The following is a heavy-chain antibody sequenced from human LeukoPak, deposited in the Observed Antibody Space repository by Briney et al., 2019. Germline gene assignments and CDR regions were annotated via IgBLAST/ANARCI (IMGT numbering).Heavy chain of an antibody. CDR2: INQDGSVK. CDR1: GFTFRIYW. V-gene: IGHV3-7*03. J-gene: IGHJ4*02. CDR3: ARDGSVLRFLEWLRIFDY. D-gene: IGHD3-3*01. Sequence: PGGSLRLSCAASGFTFRIYWMSWVRQAPGKGLEWVANINQDGSVKFYVDSVKGRFTISRDNAKNSLYLQMNSLRAEDTALYYCARDGSVLRFLEWLRIFDYWGQGTLVTVSS.